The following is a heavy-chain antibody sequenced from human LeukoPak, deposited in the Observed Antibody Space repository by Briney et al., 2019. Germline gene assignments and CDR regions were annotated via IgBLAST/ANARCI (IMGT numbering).Heavy chain of an antibody. CDR1: GYTFTGYY. Sequence: ASVKVSCKASGYTFTGYYMHWVRQAPGQGLEWMGWINPNSGGTNYAQKFQGRVTMTRDTSISTAYMEVSRLRSDYTAVYYCARPTLDCCYTGTTDYYYMDVWGKGTTVTVSS. CDR2: INPNSGGT. V-gene: IGHV1-2*02. D-gene: IGHD2-2*02. J-gene: IGHJ6*03. CDR3: ARPTLDCCYTGTTDYYYMDV.